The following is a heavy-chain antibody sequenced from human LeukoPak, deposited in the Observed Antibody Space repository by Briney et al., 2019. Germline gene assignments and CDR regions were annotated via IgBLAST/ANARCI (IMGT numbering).Heavy chain of an antibody. V-gene: IGHV3-7*03. CDR1: GFTFSRYW. D-gene: IGHD4-23*01. J-gene: IGHJ4*02. CDR2: MNQDGSEI. Sequence: GGSLRLSCVGSGFTFSRYWLNWVRQAPGKGLEWVANMNQDGSEIYYLDSVKGRFTISRDNAKNSVYLQMNSLRAEDTALYYCAKDIDFYGGNFDYWGQGTLVTVSS. CDR3: AKDIDFYGGNFDY.